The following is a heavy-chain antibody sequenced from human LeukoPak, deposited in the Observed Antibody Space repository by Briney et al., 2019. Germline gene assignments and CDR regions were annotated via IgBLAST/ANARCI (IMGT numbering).Heavy chain of an antibody. Sequence: SETLSLTCAVYGGSFSGYYWSWIRQPPGKGLEWIGEINHSGSTNYNPPLKSRVTISVDTSKNQFSLKLSSVTAADTAVYYCAVFPGMDVWGQGTTVTVSS. J-gene: IGHJ6*02. CDR1: GGSFSGYY. CDR3: AVFPGMDV. V-gene: IGHV4-34*01. CDR2: INHSGST.